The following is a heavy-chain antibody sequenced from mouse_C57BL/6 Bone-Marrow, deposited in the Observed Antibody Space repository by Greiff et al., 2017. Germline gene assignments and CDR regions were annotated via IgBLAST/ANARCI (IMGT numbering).Heavy chain of an antibody. CDR3: ARCYQTGGYAMDY. Sequence: QVQLQQSGAELAKPGASVKLSCKASGYTFTSYWMHWVKQRPGQGLEWIGYINPSSGYTKYNQKFKDKATLTADKSSSTAYMQLSSRTYEDSAVYYCARCYQTGGYAMDYWGQGTSVTVSS. CDR1: GYTFTSYW. V-gene: IGHV1-7*01. J-gene: IGHJ4*01. CDR2: INPSSGYT.